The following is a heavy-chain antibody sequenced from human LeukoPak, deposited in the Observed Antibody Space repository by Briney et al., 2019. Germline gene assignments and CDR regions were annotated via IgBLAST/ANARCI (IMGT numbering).Heavy chain of an antibody. D-gene: IGHD6-6*01. CDR1: GFTFSKYA. J-gene: IGHJ1*01. Sequence: GGSLGLSCGASGFTFSKYAMSWVRQAPGKGLEWVSGVSGSGGVTYYADSVKGRFTISRDNSKNTLHLQMNSLRAEDTAVYYCATFLAVIAARDSLYFQHWGQGTLVSVSS. CDR3: ATFLAVIAARDSLYFQH. V-gene: IGHV3-23*01. CDR2: VSGSGGVT.